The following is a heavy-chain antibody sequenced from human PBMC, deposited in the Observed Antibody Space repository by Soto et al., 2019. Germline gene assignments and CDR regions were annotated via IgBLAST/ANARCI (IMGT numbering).Heavy chain of an antibody. D-gene: IGHD6-19*01. V-gene: IGHV3-48*02. Sequence: GGSLRLSCVASGFSLANYPMNCVRQTPGKGLEWISYSSPRGDTIYYADSVEGRFTISRDNASTSLSLHMSSLRDEDSALYYCAKGPHTNVGWPYYFESWGQGVPVTVSS. J-gene: IGHJ4*02. CDR1: GFSLANYP. CDR3: AKGPHTNVGWPYYFES. CDR2: SSPRGDTI.